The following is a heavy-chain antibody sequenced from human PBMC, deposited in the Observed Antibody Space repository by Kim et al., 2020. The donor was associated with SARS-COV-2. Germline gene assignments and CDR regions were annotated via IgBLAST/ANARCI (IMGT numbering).Heavy chain of an antibody. CDR2: INHSGST. J-gene: IGHJ5*02. Sequence: SETLSLTCAVYGGSFSGYYWSWIRQPPGKGLEWIGEINHSGSTNYNPSLKSRVTISVDTSKNQFSLKLSSVTAADTAVYYCARAPCGGGSCYSRFWFDPWGQGTLVTVSS. CDR1: GGSFSGYY. D-gene: IGHD2-15*01. CDR3: ARAPCGGGSCYSRFWFDP. V-gene: IGHV4-34*01.